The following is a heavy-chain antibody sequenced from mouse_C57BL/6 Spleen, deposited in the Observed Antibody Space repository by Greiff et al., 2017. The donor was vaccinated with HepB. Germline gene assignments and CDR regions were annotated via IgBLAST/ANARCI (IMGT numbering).Heavy chain of an antibody. CDR3: ARGGAYYDYDEYAMDY. D-gene: IGHD2-4*01. CDR2: ISYDGSN. Sequence: EVKLVESGPGLVKPSQSLSLTCSVTGYSITSGYYWNWIRQFPGNKLEWMGYISYDGSNNYNPSLKNRISITRDTSKNQFFLKLNSVTTEDTATYYCARGGAYYDYDEYAMDYWGQGTSVTVSS. V-gene: IGHV3-6*01. CDR1: GYSITSGYY. J-gene: IGHJ4*01.